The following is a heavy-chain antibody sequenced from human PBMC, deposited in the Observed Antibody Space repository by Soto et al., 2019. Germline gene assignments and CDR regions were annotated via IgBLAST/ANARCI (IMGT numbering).Heavy chain of an antibody. CDR3: ADLSRYCTSSNCD. CDR1: GFTFSSYS. J-gene: IGHJ4*02. D-gene: IGHD2-2*01. V-gene: IGHV3-23*01. CDR2: IGTSAST. Sequence: DVRLLESGGGLVQPGGSLRLSCAASGFTFSSYSMSWVRQAPGKGLEWVSTIGTSASTYYGDSVSGRFTISRENSRNTLYLQMNSLRAEDTAVYYCADLSRYCTSSNCDWGQGTLVTVSS.